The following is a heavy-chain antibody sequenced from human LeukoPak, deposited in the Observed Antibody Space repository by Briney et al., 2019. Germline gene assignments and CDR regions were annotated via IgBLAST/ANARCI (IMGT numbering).Heavy chain of an antibody. CDR2: INPSGGST. V-gene: IGHV1-46*01. Sequence: ASVKVSCKASGYTFTSYYMHWVRQAPGQGLEWMGIINPSGGSTSYAQKFQGRVTMTRDNSKNTLYLQMNSLRAEDTAVYYCARDRIVVVPAAMGAFDIWGQGTMVTVSS. J-gene: IGHJ3*02. CDR3: ARDRIVVVPAAMGAFDI. D-gene: IGHD2-2*01. CDR1: GYTFTSYY.